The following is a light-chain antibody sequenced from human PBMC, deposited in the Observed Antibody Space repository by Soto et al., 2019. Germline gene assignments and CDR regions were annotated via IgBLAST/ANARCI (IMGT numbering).Light chain of an antibody. V-gene: IGLV2-14*01. CDR3: SSYTSSNTPWV. J-gene: IGLJ3*02. Sequence: QSALTQPASVSGSPGQSISISCTGTSSDVGAYNYVSWYQQHPGKVPKLMIFDVTNRPSGVSNRFSGSKSGNTASLIISGLQAEDEADYYCSSYTSSNTPWVFGGGTKLTVL. CDR2: DVT. CDR1: SSDVGAYNY.